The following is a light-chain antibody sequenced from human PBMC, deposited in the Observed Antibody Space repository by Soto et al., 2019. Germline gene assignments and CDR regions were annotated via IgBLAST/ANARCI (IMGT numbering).Light chain of an antibody. J-gene: IGKJ1*01. CDR1: QSISSY. Sequence: DIQMTQSPSSLSASVGDRVNITCRASQSISSYFNWYQQKPGKAPKLLIYAASSLQSGVPSRFSGSGSGTDFTLTISSLQPEDFATYYCQQSYSTPPTFGQGTKVDIK. CDR3: QQSYSTPPT. V-gene: IGKV1-39*01. CDR2: AAS.